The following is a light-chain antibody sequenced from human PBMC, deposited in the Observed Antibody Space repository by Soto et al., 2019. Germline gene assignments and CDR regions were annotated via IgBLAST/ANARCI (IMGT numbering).Light chain of an antibody. V-gene: IGKV3-20*01. CDR1: QSVSSSY. J-gene: IGKJ4*01. Sequence: EIVLTQSPGTLSLSPGERATLSCRASQSVSSSYLAWYQQKPGQAPRLLIYGASSRATGIPDKFSGSGSGTDCSLTISRLEPEDFAVYYCQHDDNSLLTFGGGTKVEIK. CDR3: QHDDNSLLT. CDR2: GAS.